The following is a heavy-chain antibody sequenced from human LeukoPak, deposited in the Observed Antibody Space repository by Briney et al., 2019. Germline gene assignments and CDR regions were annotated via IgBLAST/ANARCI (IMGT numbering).Heavy chain of an antibody. CDR3: AGDLLRDSSSSYGY. CDR1: GFTFSSYA. Sequence: GGSLRLSCAASGFTFSSYAMSWVRQAPGKGLEWVSVIYSGGSTYYADSVKGRFTISRDNSKNTLYLQMNSLRAEDTAVYYCAGDLLRDSSSSYGYWGQGTLVTVSS. V-gene: IGHV3-53*01. D-gene: IGHD6-6*01. J-gene: IGHJ4*02. CDR2: IYSGGST.